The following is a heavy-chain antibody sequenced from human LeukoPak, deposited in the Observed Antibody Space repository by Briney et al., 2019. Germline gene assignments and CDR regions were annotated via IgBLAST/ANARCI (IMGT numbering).Heavy chain of an antibody. CDR1: GGTFSSYA. CDR2: IIPIFGTA. D-gene: IGHD3-16*01. J-gene: IGHJ4*02. CDR3: ARDLWGQWLPDGWYVRGGIDY. V-gene: IGHV1-69*05. Sequence: SVKVSCKASGGTFSSYAISWVRQAPGQGLEWMGGIIPIFGTANYAQKFQGRVTMTRDTSISTAYMELSRLRSDDTAVYYCARDLWGQWLPDGWYVRGGIDYWGQGTLVTVSS.